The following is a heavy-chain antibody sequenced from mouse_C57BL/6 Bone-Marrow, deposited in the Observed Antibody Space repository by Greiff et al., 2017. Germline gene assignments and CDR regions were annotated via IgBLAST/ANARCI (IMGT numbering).Heavy chain of an antibody. D-gene: IGHD2-10*01. CDR2: IDPSDSET. V-gene: IGHV1-52*01. J-gene: IGHJ4*01. CDR3: ARGTYYEAMDY. Sequence: QVQLQQPGAELVRPGSSVKLSCKASGYTFTSYWMHWVKQRPIQGLEWIGNIDPSDSETHYNQKFKDKATLTVDKSSSTAYMQLSSLTSEDSAVYYCARGTYYEAMDYWGQGTSVTGSA. CDR1: GYTFTSYW.